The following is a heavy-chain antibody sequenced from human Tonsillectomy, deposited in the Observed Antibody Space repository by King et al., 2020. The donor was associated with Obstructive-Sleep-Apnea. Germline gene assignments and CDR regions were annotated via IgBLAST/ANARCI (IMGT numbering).Heavy chain of an antibody. J-gene: IGHJ5*02. V-gene: IGHV3-66*01. D-gene: IGHD3-9*01. CDR1: GFTVSSNY. CDR2: IYSGGTT. CDR3: ARGHYDILTGYYSSP. Sequence: VQLVESGGGLVQPGGSLRLSCVASGFTVSSNYMSWFRQAPGKGLEGLSVIYSGGTTYYADSVKGRFTISSDNSKNTLFLQMNILRVEDTAVYYCARGHYDILTGYYSSPWGQGTLVTVSS.